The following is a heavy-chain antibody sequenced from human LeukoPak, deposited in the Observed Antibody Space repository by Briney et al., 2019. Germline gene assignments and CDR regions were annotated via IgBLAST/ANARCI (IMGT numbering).Heavy chain of an antibody. CDR3: AKDQRDGDYGNFDY. J-gene: IGHJ4*02. V-gene: IGHV3-23*01. CDR2: ISGSGGTT. D-gene: IGHD4-17*01. CDR1: GFTSSNYA. Sequence: GGSLRLSCAASGFTSSNYAMSWVRQAPGKGLEWVSAISGSGGTTYYADSVKGRFTISRDNSKNTLFLQMNNLRAEDTAVYYCAKDQRDGDYGNFDYWGQGTLVTVSS.